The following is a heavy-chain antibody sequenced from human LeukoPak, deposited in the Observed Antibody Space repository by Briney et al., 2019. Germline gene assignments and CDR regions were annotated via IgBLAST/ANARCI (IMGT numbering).Heavy chain of an antibody. CDR2: IYTSGGT. CDR1: GGSISSSSYY. Sequence: SETLSLTCTVSGGSISSSSYYWGWIRQPPGKRLEWIGRIYTSGGTDYNPSLKSRVTMSVDTSKNQLSLKLSSVTAADTAVYYCARAYNWDLYYLDVWGKGTTVTVSS. V-gene: IGHV4-39*07. J-gene: IGHJ6*03. D-gene: IGHD1-20*01. CDR3: ARAYNWDLYYLDV.